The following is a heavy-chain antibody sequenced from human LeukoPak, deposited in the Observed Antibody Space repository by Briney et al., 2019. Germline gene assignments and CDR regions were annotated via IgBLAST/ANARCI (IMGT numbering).Heavy chain of an antibody. J-gene: IGHJ4*02. V-gene: IGHV3-23*01. CDR3: AKDPISSTAARRFDY. D-gene: IGHD6-6*01. CDR2: ISGSGGST. CDR1: GFTFSSYA. Sequence: GGSLRLSCAASGFTFSSYAMSWVRQAPGKGLEWVSGISGSGGSTYYADSVKGRLTISRDNSKNTLYLQMNSLRAEDTAVYYCAKDPISSTAARRFDYWGQGTLVTVSS.